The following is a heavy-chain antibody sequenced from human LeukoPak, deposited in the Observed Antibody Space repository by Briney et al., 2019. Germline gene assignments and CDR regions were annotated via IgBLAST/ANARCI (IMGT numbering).Heavy chain of an antibody. D-gene: IGHD7-27*01. CDR1: GFNFPDYS. CDR2: ISGSGGST. CDR3: AKDLNWGGR. Sequence: GGSLRLSCAASGFNFPDYSMNWVRQAPGWGLEWVSAISGSGGSTYYADSVKGRFTISRDNSKNTLYLQINSLRAEDTAVYYCAKDLNWGGRWGQGTLVTVSS. J-gene: IGHJ4*02. V-gene: IGHV3-23*01.